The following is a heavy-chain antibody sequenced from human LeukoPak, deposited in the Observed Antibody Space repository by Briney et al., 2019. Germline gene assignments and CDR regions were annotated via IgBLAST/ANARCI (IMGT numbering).Heavy chain of an antibody. CDR2: INPHSGGT. CDR1: GFTFTAYY. D-gene: IGHD2-21*02. V-gene: IGHV1-2*02. Sequence: ASVKVSCKASGFTFTAYYIHWVRQAPGQGLEWIGYINPHSGGTSSPQKFQGRVTMTTDTSISAAYMELSSLISDDTAMYYCVREGNELLSKNFDYWGQGTLVTVSS. J-gene: IGHJ4*02. CDR3: VREGNELLSKNFDY.